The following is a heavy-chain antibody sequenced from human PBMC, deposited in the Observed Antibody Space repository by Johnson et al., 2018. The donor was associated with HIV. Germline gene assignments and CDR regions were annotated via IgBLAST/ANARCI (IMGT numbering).Heavy chain of an antibody. D-gene: IGHD2-8*02. CDR1: GFTFSSYW. J-gene: IGHJ3*02. CDR2: IKQDGGEK. Sequence: VQLVESGGGLVKPGGSLRLSCATSGFTFSSYWMSWVRQAPGKGLDWVANIKQDGGEKYYVDSVKGRFTISRDHAKNSLYLQMNSLRAEDTAVYYCARGPSQLYWPDVAFDIWGQGTTVTVSS. CDR3: ARGPSQLYWPDVAFDI. V-gene: IGHV3-7*05.